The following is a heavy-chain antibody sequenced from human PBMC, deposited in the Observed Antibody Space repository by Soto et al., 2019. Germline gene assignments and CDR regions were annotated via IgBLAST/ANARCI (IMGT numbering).Heavy chain of an antibody. CDR3: AKGEPRMYSSSWYGWFDP. V-gene: IGHV3-23*01. CDR2: ISGSGGST. CDR1: GFTFSSYA. D-gene: IGHD6-13*01. Sequence: EVQLLESGGGLVQPGGSLRLSCAASGFTFSSYAMSWVRQAPGKGLEWVSAISGSGGSTYYADSVKGRFTISRDNSKNTLYLQMNSLRAEDTAVYYCAKGEPRMYSSSWYGWFDPCGQGTLVTVSS. J-gene: IGHJ5*02.